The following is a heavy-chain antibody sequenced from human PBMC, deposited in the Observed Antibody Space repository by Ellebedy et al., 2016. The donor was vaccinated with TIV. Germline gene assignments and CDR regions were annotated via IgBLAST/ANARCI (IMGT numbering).Heavy chain of an antibody. Sequence: SLKISCAASGFNFHDHAMHWVRQAPGKGLEWVSGIMWNSGDTGYADSVKGRFTISRDNAKNSLYLKMNSLRVEDTALYYCAKDVTPGGADVWGQGTTVTVSS. CDR1: GFNFHDHA. CDR3: AKDVTPGGADV. CDR2: IMWNSGDT. V-gene: IGHV3-9*01. D-gene: IGHD4-17*01. J-gene: IGHJ6*02.